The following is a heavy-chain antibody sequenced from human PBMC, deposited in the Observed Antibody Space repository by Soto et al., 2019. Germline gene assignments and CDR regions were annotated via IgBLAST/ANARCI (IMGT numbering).Heavy chain of an antibody. D-gene: IGHD1-1*01. V-gene: IGHV4-39*01. Sequence: WETLSLTCTVSGGSISSGGYYWSWIRQHPGKGLEWIGNIYYSGSTYYNPSLKSRVTISIDTSKNQFSLKLSSVTAADTAVYYCARHGPLSNNWNQLDYWGQGTLVTVSS. CDR3: ARHGPLSNNWNQLDY. CDR1: GGSISSGGYY. J-gene: IGHJ4*02. CDR2: IYYSGST.